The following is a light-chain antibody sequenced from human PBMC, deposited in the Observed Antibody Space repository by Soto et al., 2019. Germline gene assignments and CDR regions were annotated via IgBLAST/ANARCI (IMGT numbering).Light chain of an antibody. CDR3: AAWDDSLSGVV. Sequence: QSVLTQPPSASGTPGQRVTISCSGSSSNIGSNYVYWYQQLPGTAPKLLIYSNNQRPSGVPDRFSDSKSGTSGSLAISGLRSEDEADYFCAAWDDSLSGVVFGGGTKVTFL. V-gene: IGLV1-47*02. CDR1: SSNIGSNY. J-gene: IGLJ2*01. CDR2: SNN.